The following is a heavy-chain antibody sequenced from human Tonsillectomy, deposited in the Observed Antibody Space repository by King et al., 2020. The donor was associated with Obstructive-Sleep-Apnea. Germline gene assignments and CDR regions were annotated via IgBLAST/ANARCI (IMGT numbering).Heavy chain of an antibody. D-gene: IGHD2-15*01. V-gene: IGHV3-23*04. J-gene: IGHJ4*02. CDR3: AKDSLHQQPSYYFDY. CDR2: ISGSGGTT. Sequence: VQLVESGGGLVQPGGSLRLSCAASGFTFSNYAMSWVRQAQGKGLEWVSAISGSGGTTYDADSGKGRFTISRENSKNTLYRQMNSLRDDDTAVYYCAKDSLHQQPSYYFDYWGQGTLVTVSS. CDR1: GFTFSNYA.